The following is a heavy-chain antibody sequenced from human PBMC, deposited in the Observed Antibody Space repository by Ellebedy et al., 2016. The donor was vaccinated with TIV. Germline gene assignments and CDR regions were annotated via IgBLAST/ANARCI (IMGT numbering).Heavy chain of an antibody. V-gene: IGHV3-7*01. J-gene: IGHJ4*02. CDR1: GFSFGFYW. CDR3: ARVSDGDYNPHFDS. CDR2: IKRDGSEK. D-gene: IGHD3-16*01. Sequence: GESLKISCAGSGFSFGFYWMSWVRQAPGKGLEWVASIKRDGSEKKYVESVKGRFTISRNNTNNSLFLQMNSLRVDDMAVYYCARVSDGDYNPHFDSWGQGILVTVSS.